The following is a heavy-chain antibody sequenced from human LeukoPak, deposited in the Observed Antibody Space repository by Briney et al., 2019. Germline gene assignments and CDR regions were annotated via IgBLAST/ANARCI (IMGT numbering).Heavy chain of an antibody. D-gene: IGHD3-9*01. J-gene: IGHJ4*02. CDR2: INPSGGST. CDR1: GYTFTSYY. V-gene: IGHV1-46*01. Sequence: ASVKVSCKASGYTFTSYYMHWVRQAPGQGLEWMGIINPSGGSTSYAQKFQGRVTMTRDTSTSTVYMELSSLRSEDTAVSYCARGPVTYYDIFTPRAFDYWGQGTLVTVSS. CDR3: ARGPVTYYDIFTPRAFDY.